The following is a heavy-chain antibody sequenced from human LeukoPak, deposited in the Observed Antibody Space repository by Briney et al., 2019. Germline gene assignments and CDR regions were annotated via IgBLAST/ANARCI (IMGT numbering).Heavy chain of an antibody. J-gene: IGHJ4*02. CDR2: INHSGST. Sequence: SETLSLTCAVHGGSFSTYYWSWIRLPPGKGLEWIGEINHSGSTDHNPSLKSRVTVSVDLSMNYFSLNLSSVTAADSAVYYRASSKGSRRYFDSSGYYFDYWGQGTLVTVSS. CDR3: ASSKGSRRYFDSSGYYFDY. CDR1: GGSFSTYY. V-gene: IGHV4-34*01. D-gene: IGHD3-22*01.